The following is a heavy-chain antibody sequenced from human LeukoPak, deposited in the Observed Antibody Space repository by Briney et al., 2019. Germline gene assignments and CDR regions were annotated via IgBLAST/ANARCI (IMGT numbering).Heavy chain of an antibody. V-gene: IGHV4-39*01. D-gene: IGHD6-13*01. CDR2: IYYSGST. CDR3: ASLSSSWYLSYFQH. J-gene: IGHJ1*01. Sequence: SETLSLTCIVSRGSISSSSYYWGWIRQPPGKGLEWIGSIYYSGSTYYNPSLKSRVTISVDTSKNQFSLKLSSVTAADTAVYYCASLSSSWYLSYFQHWGQGTLVTVSS. CDR1: RGSISSSSYY.